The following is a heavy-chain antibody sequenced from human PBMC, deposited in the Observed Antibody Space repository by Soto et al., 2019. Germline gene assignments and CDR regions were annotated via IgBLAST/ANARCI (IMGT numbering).Heavy chain of an antibody. CDR1: GFTFSNYA. V-gene: IGHV3-30-3*01. CDR3: ARDLRSSGCY. CDR2: ISYDGSNR. Sequence: QVQLVESGGGVIQPGGSLRLSCAASGFTFSNYAMHWVRQAPGKGLEWVAFISYDGSNRYYGDSVKGRFTISRDNSKKTLLLQMNGLRGDDTAVYYCARDLRSSGCYWGQGTLVTVSS. D-gene: IGHD6-19*01. J-gene: IGHJ4*02.